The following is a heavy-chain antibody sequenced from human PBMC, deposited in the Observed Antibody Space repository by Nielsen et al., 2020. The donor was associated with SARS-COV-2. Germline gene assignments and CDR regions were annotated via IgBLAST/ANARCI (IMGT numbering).Heavy chain of an antibody. CDR3: ARGGSGGEDY. D-gene: IGHD3-10*01. CDR2: VNYRGGT. V-gene: IGHV4-34*01. J-gene: IGHJ4*02. Sequence: LETLSLTCAVYGGSFGGYYWSWIRQPPGKGLEWIGEVNYRGGTNYNPSLKSRVTISMDASKNQFSLKMSSVTAADTAVYYCARGGSGGEDYWGQGTLVTVSS. CDR1: GGSFGGYY.